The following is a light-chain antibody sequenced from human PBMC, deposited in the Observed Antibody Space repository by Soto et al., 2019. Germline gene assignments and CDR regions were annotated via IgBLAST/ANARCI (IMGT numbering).Light chain of an antibody. CDR1: SSNIGAGYD. V-gene: IGLV1-40*01. CDR2: GNS. Sequence: QAVVTQPPSVSGAPGQRVTISCTGSSSNIGAGYDVHWYQQLPGTAPKLLIYGNSNRPSGVPDRFSGSKSGTSASLGITGLQAEDEADYYCQSYDNSLSGSGVFGGGTKLTVL. CDR3: QSYDNSLSGSGV. J-gene: IGLJ3*02.